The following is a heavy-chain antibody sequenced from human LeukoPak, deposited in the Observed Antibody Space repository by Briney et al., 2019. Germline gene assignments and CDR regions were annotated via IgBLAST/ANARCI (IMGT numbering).Heavy chain of an antibody. CDR1: GFTFSSYA. CDR3: ARDRYRSGWADAFDI. D-gene: IGHD6-19*01. J-gene: IGHJ3*02. V-gene: IGHV3-30-3*01. Sequence: PGGSLRLSCAASGFTFSSYAMHWVRQAPGKGLEWVAVISYDGSNKYYADSVKGRFTISRDNSKNTLYLQMNSLRDEDTAVYYCARDRYRSGWADAFDIWGQGTMVTVSS. CDR2: ISYDGSNK.